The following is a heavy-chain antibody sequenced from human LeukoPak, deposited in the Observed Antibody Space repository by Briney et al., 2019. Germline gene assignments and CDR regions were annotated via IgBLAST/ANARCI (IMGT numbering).Heavy chain of an antibody. J-gene: IGHJ4*02. CDR1: GFTFSSYS. V-gene: IGHV3-21*01. CDR2: ITSTIYT. Sequence: GGSLRLSCAASGFTFSSYSMNWVRQAPGKGLEWVSTITSTIYTFYSDSLKDRFTISIDNANNSLYLQMSSLRAEDAAVYYCARGRSGEWGQGTLVTVSS. CDR3: ARGRSGE.